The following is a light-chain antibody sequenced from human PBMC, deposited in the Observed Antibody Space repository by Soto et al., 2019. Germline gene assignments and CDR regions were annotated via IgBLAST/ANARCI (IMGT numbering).Light chain of an antibody. CDR1: QSVDDN. CDR2: GAS. V-gene: IGKV3-15*01. J-gene: IGKJ1*01. CDR3: QQYITTPWT. Sequence: IVMTQSPATLSVSPGERATLSCRASQSVDDNLAWYQQKPGQAPRLLIYGASIRATGIPARFSGSGSGTDFTLTISRLEPEDFAVYYCQQYITTPWTFGQGTKVDIK.